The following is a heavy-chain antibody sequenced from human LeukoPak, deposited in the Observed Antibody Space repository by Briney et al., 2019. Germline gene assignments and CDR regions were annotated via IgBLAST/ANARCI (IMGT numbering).Heavy chain of an antibody. CDR2: INSDGSST. D-gene: IGHD3-16*02. CDR3: ARESFSYYDYVWGSYRKVNDAFDI. V-gene: IGHV3-74*01. Sequence: GGSLRLSCAASGFTFSSHWMHWVRQALGKGLVWVSRINSDGSSTSYADSVKGRFTISRDNAKNTLYLQMNSLRAEDTAVYYCARESFSYYDYVWGSYRKVNDAFDIWGQGTMVTVSS. J-gene: IGHJ3*02. CDR1: GFTFSSHW.